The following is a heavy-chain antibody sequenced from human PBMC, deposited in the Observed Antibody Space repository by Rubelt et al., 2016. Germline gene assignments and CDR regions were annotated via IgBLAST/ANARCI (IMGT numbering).Heavy chain of an antibody. CDR1: GFTFSSYS. Sequence: EVQLVESGGGVVQPGRSLRLSCAASGFTFSSYSMNWVRQAPGKGLEWVSSISSSSSYIYYADSVKGRFTISRDNANNSLYLQMNSLRAEDTAVYYCARVYCSGGSCYSWDAFDIWGQGTMVTVSS. J-gene: IGHJ3*02. CDR3: ARVYCSGGSCYSWDAFDI. D-gene: IGHD2-15*01. CDR2: ISSSSSYI. V-gene: IGHV3-21*01.